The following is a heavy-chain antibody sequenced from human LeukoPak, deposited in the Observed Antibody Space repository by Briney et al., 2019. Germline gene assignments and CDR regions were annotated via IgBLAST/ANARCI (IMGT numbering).Heavy chain of an antibody. CDR3: ARGLRQWLAARYNWFDP. CDR2: IYYSGST. D-gene: IGHD6-19*01. CDR1: GGSISSYY. J-gene: IGHJ5*02. Sequence: SETLSLTCTVSGGSISSYYWSWIRQPPGKGLEWIGYIYYSGSTNYNPSLKSRVTISIDTSKNQFSLKLSSVTAADTAVYYCARGLRQWLAARYNWFDPWGQGTLVTVSS. V-gene: IGHV4-59*12.